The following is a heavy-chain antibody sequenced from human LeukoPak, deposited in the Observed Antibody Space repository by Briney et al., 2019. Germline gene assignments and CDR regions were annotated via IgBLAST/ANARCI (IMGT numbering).Heavy chain of an antibody. D-gene: IGHD3-3*01. CDR1: GFTFSSYW. CDR3: ASVSGRYYDFWSGYQDRAGHPEYFQH. V-gene: IGHV3-7*01. J-gene: IGHJ1*01. CDR2: VEKDGSEK. Sequence: GGSLRLSCAASGFTFSSYWMSWVRQAPGKGLEWVAKVEKDGSEKHYVDSVKGRFTISRDNAKNSLYLQMNSLRAEDTAVYYCASVSGRYYDFWSGYQDRAGHPEYFQHWGQGTLVTVSS.